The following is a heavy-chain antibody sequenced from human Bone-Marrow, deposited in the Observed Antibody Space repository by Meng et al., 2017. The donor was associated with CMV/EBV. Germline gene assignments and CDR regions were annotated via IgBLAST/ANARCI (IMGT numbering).Heavy chain of an antibody. Sequence: GESLKISCAASGFTFSSYSMNWVRQAPGKGLEWVSSISSSSSYIYYADSVKGRFTISRDNAKNSLYLQMNSLRAEDTAVYYCAREGRCGGDCYFPRDWGQGTRVTVSS. CDR3: AREGRCGGDCYFPRD. CDR2: ISSSSSYI. V-gene: IGHV3-21*01. J-gene: IGHJ4*02. CDR1: GFTFSSYS. D-gene: IGHD2-21*01.